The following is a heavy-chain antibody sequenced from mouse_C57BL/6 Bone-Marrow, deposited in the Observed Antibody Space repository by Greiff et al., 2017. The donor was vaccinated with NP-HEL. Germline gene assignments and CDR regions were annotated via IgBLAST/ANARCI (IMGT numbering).Heavy chain of an antibody. CDR3: ARLRPDY. CDR1: GYTFTSYW. J-gene: IGHJ2*01. V-gene: IGHV1-69*01. CDR2: IDPSDSYT. D-gene: IGHD1-2*01. Sequence: VQLQQSGAELVMPGASVKLSCKASGYTFTSYWMHWVKQRPGQGLEWIGEIDPSDSYTNYNQKFKGKSTLTVDKSSSTAYMQLSSLTSEDSAVYYCARLRPDYWGQGTTLTVSS.